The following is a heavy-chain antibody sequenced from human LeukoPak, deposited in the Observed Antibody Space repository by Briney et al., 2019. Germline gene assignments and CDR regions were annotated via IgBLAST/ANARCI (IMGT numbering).Heavy chain of an antibody. Sequence: GESLKISCKGSGYSFTSYWIGWVRQMPGKGLEWMGIIYPGDSDTRYSPSFQGQVTISADKSISTAYLQWSSLKASDTAMYYCATLGYCSSTSCYAFDIWGQGSMVTVSS. CDR2: IYPGDSDT. J-gene: IGHJ3*02. CDR3: ATLGYCSSTSCYAFDI. D-gene: IGHD2-2*03. V-gene: IGHV5-51*01. CDR1: GYSFTSYW.